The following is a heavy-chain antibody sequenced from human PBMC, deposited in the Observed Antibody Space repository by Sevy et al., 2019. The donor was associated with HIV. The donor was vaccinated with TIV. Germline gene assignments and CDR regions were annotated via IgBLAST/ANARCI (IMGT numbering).Heavy chain of an antibody. CDR3: AREVEGALKYFDS. CDR2: INPGNGIT. V-gene: IGHV1-3*01. D-gene: IGHD1-1*01. Sequence: ASVKVSCKASGYNFIFYAVHWVRQAPGQSLEWMGWINPGNGITKYSHNFQGRVTITWDTSATLTSMELASLTSEDTSVYYYAREVEGALKYFDSWGQGTLVTVSS. CDR1: GYNFIFYA. J-gene: IGHJ4*02.